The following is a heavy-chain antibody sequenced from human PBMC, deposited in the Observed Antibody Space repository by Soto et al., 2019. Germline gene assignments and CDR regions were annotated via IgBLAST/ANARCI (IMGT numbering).Heavy chain of an antibody. CDR2: IYYSGST. V-gene: IGHV4-39*01. CDR1: GGSISSSSYY. D-gene: IGHD3-9*01. CDR3: ARHVSGYDILTGYQLDYYYGMDV. Sequence: PSETLSLTCTVSGGSISSSSYYWGWIRQPPGKGLEWIGSIYYSGSTYYNPSLKSRVTISVDTSKNQFSLKLSSVTAADTAVYYCARHVSGYDILTGYQLDYYYGMDVWGQGTTVT. J-gene: IGHJ6*02.